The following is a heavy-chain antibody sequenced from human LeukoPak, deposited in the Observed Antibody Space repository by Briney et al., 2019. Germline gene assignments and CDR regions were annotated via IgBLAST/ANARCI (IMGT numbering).Heavy chain of an antibody. J-gene: IGHJ4*02. CDR2: ISETGYST. CDR1: GFTFSSYA. CDR3: AKDRDVVVPAAGHY. D-gene: IGHD2-2*01. V-gene: IGHV3-23*01. Sequence: GGSLRLSCTASGFTFSSYAMSWVRQAPGKGLEWVSSISETGYSTYYADSVKGRFTISRANSKNTLYLQMNSLRAEDTAVYYCAKDRDVVVPAAGHYWGQGTLVTVSS.